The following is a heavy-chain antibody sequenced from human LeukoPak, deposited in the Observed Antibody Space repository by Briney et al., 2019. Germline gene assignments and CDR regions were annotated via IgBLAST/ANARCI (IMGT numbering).Heavy chain of an antibody. V-gene: IGHV4-4*02. CDR3: GKTDIYINPIDY. CDR2: IHRDGRT. J-gene: IGHJ4*02. CDR1: GVSISTSEW. D-gene: IGHD3-9*01. Sequence: GTLSLTCAVSGVSISTSEWWIWVRQPPGQGLEWIGEIHRDGRTRYNPSLTSRVTMSMDYSKNQFSLNVRFVTAADTAIYYCGKTDIYINPIDYWGPGSLVTVSS.